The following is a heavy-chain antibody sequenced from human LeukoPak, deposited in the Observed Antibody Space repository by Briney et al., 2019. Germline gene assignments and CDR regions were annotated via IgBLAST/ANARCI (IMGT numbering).Heavy chain of an antibody. V-gene: IGHV3-23*01. J-gene: IGHJ5*02. CDR1: GFTCSSYV. CDR2: ISGSGGDT. Sequence: PGGSLRLSCAASGFTCSSYVMSWVRQAPGKGLEWVSTISGSGGDTYYADSVKGRFTISRDNSKNTLYLQINSLRAEDTALYYCAKGEGPWGQGTLVAVSS. CDR3: AKGEGP.